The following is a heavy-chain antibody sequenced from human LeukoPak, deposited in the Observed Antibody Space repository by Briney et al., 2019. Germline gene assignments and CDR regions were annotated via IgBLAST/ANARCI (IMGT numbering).Heavy chain of an antibody. V-gene: IGHV4-34*01. J-gene: IGHJ6*03. D-gene: IGHD3-10*01. CDR3: ARDRVMVRALPHYYYYMDV. CDR1: GGSFSGYY. CDR2: INHSGST. Sequence: PSETLSLTCAVYGGSFSGYYWSRIRQPPGKGLEWIGEINHSGSTNYNPSLKSRVTISVDTSKNQFSLKLSSVTAADTAVYYCARDRVMVRALPHYYYYMDVWGKGTTVTVSS.